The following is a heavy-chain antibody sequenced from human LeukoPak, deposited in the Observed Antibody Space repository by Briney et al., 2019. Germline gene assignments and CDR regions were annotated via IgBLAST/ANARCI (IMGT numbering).Heavy chain of an antibody. CDR2: IGSTGRII. CDR1: GFTFSDYY. V-gene: IGHV3-11*01. CDR3: ARWWPPDY. D-gene: IGHD2-15*01. Sequence: GSLRLSCAASGFTFSDYYMTWIRHAPGKGLEWVSYIGSTGRIISYADSVKGRFTISRDNAKNSLYLQMNSLRDEDTAVYYCARWWPPDYWGQGTLVTVSS. J-gene: IGHJ4*02.